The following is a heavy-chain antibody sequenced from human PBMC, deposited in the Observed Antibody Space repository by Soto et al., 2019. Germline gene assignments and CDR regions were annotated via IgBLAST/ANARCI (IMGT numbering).Heavy chain of an antibody. CDR3: ARVASIAAADRLYYYYYGMDV. Sequence: GGFLRLSCAASGFTFSSYWMHWVRQAPGKGLVWVSRINSDGSSTSYADSVKGRFTISRDNAKNTLYLQMNSLRAEDTAVYYCARVASIAAADRLYYYYYGMDVWGQGTTVTVSS. D-gene: IGHD6-13*01. CDR1: GFTFSSYW. CDR2: INSDGSST. J-gene: IGHJ6*02. V-gene: IGHV3-74*01.